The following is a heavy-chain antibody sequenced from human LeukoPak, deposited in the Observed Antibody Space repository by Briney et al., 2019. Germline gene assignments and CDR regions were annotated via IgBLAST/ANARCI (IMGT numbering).Heavy chain of an antibody. CDR3: ARRAVAGLAFDF. J-gene: IGHJ4*02. CDR1: GYSFTTYW. CDR2: IYPADSDT. D-gene: IGHD6-19*01. Sequence: GESLKISCKGSGYSFTTYWIGWVRHMPGKGLEWMGIIYPADSDTRYSPSFEGQVTISADKSISTAYLQWSSLKASDSAMYFCARRAVAGLAFDFWGQGTLVTVSS. V-gene: IGHV5-51*01.